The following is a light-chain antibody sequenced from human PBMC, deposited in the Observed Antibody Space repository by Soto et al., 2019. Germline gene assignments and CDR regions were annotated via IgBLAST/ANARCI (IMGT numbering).Light chain of an antibody. V-gene: IGKV1-39*01. CDR3: LQSYSSPLT. Sequence: DIPMTQSPSSLSASVGDRVTITCRASHTIIRYLSWYQQKPGRAPKLLIYAASNLNSGVPSRFSGSGSGTDFSLTISNLQTEDFATYYCLQSYSSPLTFGGGTRVEIK. CDR1: HTIIRY. CDR2: AAS. J-gene: IGKJ4*01.